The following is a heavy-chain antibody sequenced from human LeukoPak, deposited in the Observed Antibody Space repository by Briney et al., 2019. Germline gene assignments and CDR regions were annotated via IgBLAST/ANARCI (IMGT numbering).Heavy chain of an antibody. J-gene: IGHJ5*02. D-gene: IGHD6-19*01. CDR2: IIPIFGTA. CDR3: AISIAVAWYVNWFDP. V-gene: IGHV1-69*05. CDR1: GGTFSGYA. Sequence: GASVKVSCKASGGTFSGYAISWVRQAPGQGLEWMGRIIPIFGTANYAQKFQGRVTITTDESTSTAYMELSSLRSEDTAVYYCAISIAVAWYVNWFDPWGQGTLVTVSS.